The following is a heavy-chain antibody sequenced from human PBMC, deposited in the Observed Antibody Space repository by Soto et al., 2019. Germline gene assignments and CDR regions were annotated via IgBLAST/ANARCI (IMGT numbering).Heavy chain of an antibody. J-gene: IGHJ3*02. Sequence: TLSLTCTVSGGSISSGGYYWSWIRQHPGKGLEWIGYIYYSGSTYYNPSLKSRVTMSVDTSKNQFSLKLSSVTAADTAVYYCARGRVDYYGSGSYPRDAFDIWGQGTMVTVSS. CDR2: IYYSGST. D-gene: IGHD3-10*01. CDR3: ARGRVDYYGSGSYPRDAFDI. CDR1: GGSISSGGYY. V-gene: IGHV4-31*03.